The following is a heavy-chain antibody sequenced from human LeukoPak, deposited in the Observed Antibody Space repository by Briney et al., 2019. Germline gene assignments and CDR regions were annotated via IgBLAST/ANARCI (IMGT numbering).Heavy chain of an antibody. J-gene: IGHJ3*02. V-gene: IGHV4-59*01. CDR1: GGSISSSY. D-gene: IGHD6-13*01. CDR3: AGTSSSWYQGHYFDI. Sequence: PSETLSLTCTVSGGSISSSYWSWIRHPPGKGREWIGYIYYSGSTNYNPSLKSRVTISVDTSKNQFSLKLSSVTAADTAVYYCAGTSSSWYQGHYFDIWGQGTMVTVSS. CDR2: IYYSGST.